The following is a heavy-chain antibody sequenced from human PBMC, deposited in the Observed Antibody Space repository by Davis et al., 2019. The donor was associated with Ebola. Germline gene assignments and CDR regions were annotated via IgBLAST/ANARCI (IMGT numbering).Heavy chain of an antibody. J-gene: IGHJ6*02. D-gene: IGHD2-15*01. V-gene: IGHV3-30*03. CDR3: AGRLLETYYYYGMDV. CDR2: ISYDGSNK. CDR1: GFTFSSYG. Sequence: GESLKISCAASGFTFSSYGMHWVRQAPGKGLEWVAVISYDGSNKYYADSVKGRFTISRDNSKNTLYLQMNSLRAEDTAVYYCAGRLLETYYYYGMDVWGQGTTVTVSS.